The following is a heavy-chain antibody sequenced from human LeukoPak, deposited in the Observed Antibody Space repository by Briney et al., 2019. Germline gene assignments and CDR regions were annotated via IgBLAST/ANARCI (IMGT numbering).Heavy chain of an antibody. J-gene: IGHJ5*02. D-gene: IGHD2-15*01. V-gene: IGHV3-30*02. CDR2: LRYDGNNK. Sequence: GGSLRLSCAASGFTFSGYGMQLVRQAPGKGLEWVAFLRYDGNNKYYADSVKGRFTISRDTSENTLYLQTNSLRAEDTAVYYCARVYCSGGNCYSVGDHWGQGTLVTVSS. CDR3: ARVYCSGGNCYSVGDH. CDR1: GFTFSGYG.